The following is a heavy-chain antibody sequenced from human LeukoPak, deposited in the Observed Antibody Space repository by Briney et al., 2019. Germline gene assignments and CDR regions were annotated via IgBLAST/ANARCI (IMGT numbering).Heavy chain of an antibody. J-gene: IGHJ4*02. D-gene: IGHD3-10*01. Sequence: SETLSLTCAVYGGSFSRYYWSWIRQPPGKALEGIGEINHSGSTNYNPSLKTRVTISVDPSKNQFSLKLSSVTAADTAVYYCARGVIGFAESYFDYWGQGTLVTVSS. V-gene: IGHV4-34*01. CDR2: INHSGST. CDR1: GGSFSRYY. CDR3: ARGVIGFAESYFDY.